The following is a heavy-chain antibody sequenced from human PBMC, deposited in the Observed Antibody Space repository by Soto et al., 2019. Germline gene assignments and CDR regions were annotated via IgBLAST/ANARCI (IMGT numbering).Heavy chain of an antibody. V-gene: IGHV4-30-2*01. CDR3: AAGAIFGVVPLDY. D-gene: IGHD3-3*01. CDR2: IYHSGST. CDR1: GCPLNRGCYL. J-gene: IGHJ4*02. Sequence: QLPEFGSRLVKPSQTLALPLACLGCPLNRGCYLLGRVRPPPGKGLEWIGYIYHSGSTYYNPSLKSRVTISVDRSKNQFSLKLSSVTAADTAVYYCAAGAIFGVVPLDYWGQGTLVTVSS.